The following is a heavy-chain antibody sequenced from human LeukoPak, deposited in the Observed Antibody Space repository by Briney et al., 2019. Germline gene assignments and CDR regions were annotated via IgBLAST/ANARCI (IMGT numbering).Heavy chain of an antibody. Sequence: GASVKVSCKASGYTFTSYDINGVRQATGQGLEWMGWMNPNSGNTGYAQKFQGRVTMTRNTSISTAYMELSSLRSEDTAVYYCARFRRGSSTRRYYDYVWGSSTRLYFDYWGQGTLVTVSS. J-gene: IGHJ4*02. CDR2: MNPNSGNT. V-gene: IGHV1-8*01. CDR3: ARFRRGSSTRRYYDYVWGSSTRLYFDY. D-gene: IGHD3-16*01. CDR1: GYTFTSYD.